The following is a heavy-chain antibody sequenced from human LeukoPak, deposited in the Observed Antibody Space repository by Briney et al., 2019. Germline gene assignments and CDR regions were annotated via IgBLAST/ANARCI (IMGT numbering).Heavy chain of an antibody. D-gene: IGHD3-3*01. V-gene: IGHV1-18*01. CDR1: GYTFTSYG. Sequence: GASVKVSCKASGYTFTSYGISWVRQAPGQGLEWMGWISAYNGNTNYAQKLQGRVTMTTDTSTSTAYMELRSLRSDDTAVYYCARSGLRFLDPYGMDVWGQGTTVTASS. CDR2: ISAYNGNT. CDR3: ARSGLRFLDPYGMDV. J-gene: IGHJ6*02.